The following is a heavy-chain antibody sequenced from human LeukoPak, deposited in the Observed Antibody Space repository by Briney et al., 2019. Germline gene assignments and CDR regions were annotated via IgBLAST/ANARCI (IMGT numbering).Heavy chain of an antibody. Sequence: SETLSLTCAVSGGSISNYYCSWIRQPPGKGLEWLGYIHYSGYTNYNPSLKSRVTISVDTSKNQFSLNLSSVTAADTAVYYCARHWGSDWYFNLWGRGTLVTVSS. V-gene: IGHV4-59*01. CDR2: IHYSGYT. J-gene: IGHJ2*01. CDR1: GGSISNYY. D-gene: IGHD7-27*01. CDR3: ARHWGSDWYFNL.